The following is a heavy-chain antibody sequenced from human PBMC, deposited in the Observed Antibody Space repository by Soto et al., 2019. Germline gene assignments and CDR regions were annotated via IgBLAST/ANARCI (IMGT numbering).Heavy chain of an antibody. CDR1: GGSISSGGYY. J-gene: IGHJ4*02. D-gene: IGHD5-12*01. CDR3: ARESLSGYEYYFDY. V-gene: IGHV4-31*03. CDR2: IYYSGST. Sequence: QVQLQESGPGLVKPSQTLSLTCTVSGGSISSGGYYWSWIRQHPGKGLEWIGYIYYSGSTYYNPSLKSRVTISVDTSKNQFSLKLSAVTAADTAVYYCARESLSGYEYYFDYWGQGTLVTVSS.